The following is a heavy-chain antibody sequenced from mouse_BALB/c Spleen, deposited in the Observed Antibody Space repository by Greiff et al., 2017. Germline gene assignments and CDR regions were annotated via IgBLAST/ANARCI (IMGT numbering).Heavy chain of an antibody. CDR1: GFSLTSYG. V-gene: IGHV2-9*02. CDR3: AREGYGNYRWYFDV. CDR2: IWAGGST. Sequence: VKLVESGPGLVAPSQSLSITCTVSGFSLTSYGVHWVRQPPGKGLEWLGVIWAGGSTNYNSALMSRLSISKDNSKSQVFLKMNSLQTDDTAMYYGAREGYGNYRWYFDVWGAGTTVTVSS. D-gene: IGHD2-10*02. J-gene: IGHJ1*01.